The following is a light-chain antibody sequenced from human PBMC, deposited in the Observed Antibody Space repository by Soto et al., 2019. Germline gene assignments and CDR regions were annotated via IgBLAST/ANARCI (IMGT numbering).Light chain of an antibody. CDR1: QTVSNNY. V-gene: IGKV3-20*01. J-gene: IGKJ5*01. Sequence: EIVLTQSPGTLSLSPGDRATLSCRASQTVSNNYLAWCQQKPGQAPRVIMYGASRRATGIPDRFSGGGSGTDFSLTISRLDPEDFAVYYCQQYSSSPITFGQGTRLEIK. CDR2: GAS. CDR3: QQYSSSPIT.